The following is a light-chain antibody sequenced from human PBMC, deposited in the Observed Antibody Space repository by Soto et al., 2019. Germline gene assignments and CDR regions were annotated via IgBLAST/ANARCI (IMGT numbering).Light chain of an antibody. CDR1: QSVSSK. V-gene: IGKV3-15*01. CDR2: GSS. Sequence: EIVMTQSPATLSVSPGEGATLSCRASQSVSSKLAWYQQKPGQAPRLLIYGSSTRATGIPARFSGSVSGTEFTLIISSLQSEDSAVYYCQQYNSCLWTFGQGSKVEIK. J-gene: IGKJ1*01. CDR3: QQYNSCLWT.